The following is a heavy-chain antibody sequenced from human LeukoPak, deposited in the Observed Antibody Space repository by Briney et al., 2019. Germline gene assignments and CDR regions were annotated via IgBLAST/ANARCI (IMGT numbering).Heavy chain of an antibody. D-gene: IGHD2-21*02. V-gene: IGHV3-30*02. CDR2: IRYDGSNK. CDR3: AREGAYCGGDCYDHPPYYFDY. CDR1: GFTFSSYG. Sequence: GGSLRLSCAASGFTFSSYGMHWVRQAPGKGLEWVAFIRYDGSNKYYADSVKGRFTISRDNSKNTLYLQMNSLRAEDTAVYYCAREGAYCGGDCYDHPPYYFDYWGQGTLVTVSS. J-gene: IGHJ4*02.